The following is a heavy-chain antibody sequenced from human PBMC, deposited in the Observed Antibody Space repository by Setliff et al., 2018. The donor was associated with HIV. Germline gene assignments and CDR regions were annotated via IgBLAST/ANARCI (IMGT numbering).Heavy chain of an antibody. CDR2: IKQDGSEK. D-gene: IGHD6-19*01. CDR1: GFTFSNYW. V-gene: IGHV3-7*01. Sequence: LSLTCAASGFTFSNYWMSWVRQAPGKGLEWVANIKQDGSEKYYVDSVKGRFTISRDNAKNSLYLQMNSLRAEDTAVYFCARDRDQGYSSGWPRDWGQGTLVTVSS. J-gene: IGHJ4*02. CDR3: ARDRDQGYSSGWPRD.